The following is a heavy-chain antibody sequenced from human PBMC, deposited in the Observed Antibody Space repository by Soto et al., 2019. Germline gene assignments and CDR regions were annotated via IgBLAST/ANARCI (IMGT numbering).Heavy chain of an antibody. J-gene: IGHJ4*02. CDR1: GGTFSSYA. V-gene: IGHV1-69*13. D-gene: IGHD3-9*01. CDR3: AREPAAYDILTGYLDY. CDR2: IIPIFGTA. Sequence: ASVKVSCKASGGTFSSYAISWVRQAPGQGLEWMGGIIPIFGTANYAQKFQGRVTITADESTSTAYMELSSLRSEDTAVYYCAREPAAYDILTGYLDYWGQGTLVTVSS.